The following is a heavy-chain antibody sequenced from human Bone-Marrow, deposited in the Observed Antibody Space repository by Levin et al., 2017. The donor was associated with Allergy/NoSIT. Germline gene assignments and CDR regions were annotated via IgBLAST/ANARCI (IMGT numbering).Heavy chain of an antibody. V-gene: IGHV4-31*03. CDR3: ARLDGYYVDY. D-gene: IGHD3-9*01. J-gene: IGHJ4*02. Sequence: SETLSLTCTVSGGSISSAGYHWTWIRQSPGMGLEWIGYISYRGTTYYNPSLKSRLTMSLDTSEQRFSLNLNSVTAADTAIYYCARLDGYYVDYWGQGTLVTVSS. CDR1: GGSISSAGYH. CDR2: ISYRGTT.